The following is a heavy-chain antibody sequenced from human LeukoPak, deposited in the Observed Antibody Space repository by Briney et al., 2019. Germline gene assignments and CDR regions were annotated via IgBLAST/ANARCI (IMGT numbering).Heavy chain of an antibody. Sequence: GESLKISCKGSGYKFTSYWIGWVRQMPGKGLEWMAIIYPGDSDTRYSPSFQAQVTISADKSITTAYLQWSSLKASDTAMYYCARRSRQEGDYYDSSGLRKAFDIWGQGTMVTVSS. D-gene: IGHD3-22*01. CDR2: IYPGDSDT. J-gene: IGHJ3*02. CDR1: GYKFTSYW. CDR3: ARRSRQEGDYYDSSGLRKAFDI. V-gene: IGHV5-51*01.